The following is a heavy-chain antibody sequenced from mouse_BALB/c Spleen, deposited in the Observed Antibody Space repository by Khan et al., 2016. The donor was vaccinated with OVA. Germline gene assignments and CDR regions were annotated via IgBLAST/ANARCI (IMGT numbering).Heavy chain of an antibody. CDR1: GYTFTTYW. J-gene: IGHJ2*01. CDR2: INPTSGYT. Sequence: QVQLQQPGAERAKPGASVKMSCKASGYTFTTYWMHWVKQRPGQGLEWIGYINPTSGYTDYNEKFKDRATLSADKSSSTAYMQLSSLTSEDSAVYYCTRDSIDYWGQGTTLTVSS. V-gene: IGHV1-7*01. CDR3: TRDSIDY.